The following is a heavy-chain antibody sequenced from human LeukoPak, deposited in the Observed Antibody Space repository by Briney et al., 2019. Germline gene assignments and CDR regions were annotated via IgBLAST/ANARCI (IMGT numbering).Heavy chain of an antibody. V-gene: IGHV5-10-1*04. CDR1: GYYFTSYW. D-gene: IGHD6-19*01. CDR3: ARRPSPSSGWYFDS. J-gene: IGHJ4*02. CDR2: IDPSDSYT. Sequence: GGSLKISCKGSGYYFTSYWISWVRQMPGKGLQWMGRIDPSDSYTNYSPSFQGQVTISADKSISTAYLQWSSLKASDTAMYYCARRPSPSSGWYFDSWGQGTLVTVSS.